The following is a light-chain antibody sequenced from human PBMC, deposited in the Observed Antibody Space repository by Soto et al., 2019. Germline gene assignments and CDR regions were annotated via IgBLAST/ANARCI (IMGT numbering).Light chain of an antibody. J-gene: IGKJ1*01. V-gene: IGKV1-5*03. CDR2: KAS. CDR1: QSLDSR. CDR3: QQYNNYWT. Sequence: DIQMTQSPSTLSASVGDRVTITCRASQSLDSRLAWYQQKPGKAPKLLIYKASTLESGVPSRFSGSGSGTEFTLTISSLQPDYFATYYCQQYNNYWTFGQGTKVEIK.